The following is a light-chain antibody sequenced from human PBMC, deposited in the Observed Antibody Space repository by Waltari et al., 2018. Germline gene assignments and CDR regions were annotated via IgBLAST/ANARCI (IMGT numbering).Light chain of an antibody. Sequence: SALTQPRSVSGSPGQSVTISCTGTNSDVGSHNFVSWYQQTPGKAPKLIIYDVLKRPSGVPHRFSGSKSGYTASLTISGLQAEDEGDYYCCSYAGDYSYVFGSGTTVIVL. V-gene: IGLV2-11*01. CDR2: DVL. CDR1: NSDVGSHNF. CDR3: CSYAGDYSYV. J-gene: IGLJ1*01.